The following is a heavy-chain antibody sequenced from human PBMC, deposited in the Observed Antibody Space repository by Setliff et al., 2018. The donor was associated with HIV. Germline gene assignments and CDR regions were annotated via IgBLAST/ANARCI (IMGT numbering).Heavy chain of an antibody. V-gene: IGHV3-7*01. D-gene: IGHD5-12*01. CDR3: ARPQGAYSGYDHFDY. J-gene: IGHJ4*02. CDR2: IKEDGSEK. Sequence: LRLSCAASGFSFNNYWMNWVRQAPGKGLEWVANIKEDGSEKYYVDSVKGRFTISRDNAKNSLYLQMNSLRAEDTAVYYCARPQGAYSGYDHFDYWGQGTLVTVS. CDR1: GFSFNNYW.